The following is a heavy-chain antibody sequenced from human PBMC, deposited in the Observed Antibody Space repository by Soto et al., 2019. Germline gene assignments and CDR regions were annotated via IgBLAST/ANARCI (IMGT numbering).Heavy chain of an antibody. Sequence: GGSLRLFCAASGFTCSSYSMNWVRQAPGKGLEWVSSISSSSSYIYYADSVKGRFTISRDNAKNSLYLQMNSLRAEDTAVYYCARDYGLHSSGCYWFDPWGQGTQLTVSS. CDR2: ISSSSSYI. CDR3: ARDYGLHSSGCYWFDP. CDR1: GFTCSSYS. V-gene: IGHV3-21*01. J-gene: IGHJ5*02. D-gene: IGHD6-19*01.